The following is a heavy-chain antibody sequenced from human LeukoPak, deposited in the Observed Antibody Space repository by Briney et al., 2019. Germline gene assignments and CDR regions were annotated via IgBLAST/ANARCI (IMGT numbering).Heavy chain of an antibody. CDR2: TYYRSKWYN. J-gene: IGHJ4*02. Sequence: SQTLSLTCAISGDSVRQSPSRGLEWLGRTYYRSKWYNDYAVSVKSRITINPDTSKNQFSLQLNSVTPEDTAVYYCASMMGDYWGQGTLVTVSS. CDR3: ASMMGDY. D-gene: IGHD3-16*01. V-gene: IGHV6-1*01. CDR1: GDSV.